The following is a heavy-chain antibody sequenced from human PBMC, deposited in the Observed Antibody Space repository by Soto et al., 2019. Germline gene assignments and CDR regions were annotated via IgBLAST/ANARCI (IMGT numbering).Heavy chain of an antibody. D-gene: IGHD7-27*01. CDR1: GYIFSTFG. V-gene: IGHV3-30*18. J-gene: IGHJ6*02. Sequence: QEQLVESGGGVVQPGGSLRLSCAASGYIFSTFGMHWVRQAPGKGLEGVATTTYDGSKKYYADSVKGRFTMSKDNSKNTLYLQMNTLRIEDTAVYYCAKWGLTGHGMDVWGPGTTVTVSS. CDR3: AKWGLTGHGMDV. CDR2: TTYDGSKK.